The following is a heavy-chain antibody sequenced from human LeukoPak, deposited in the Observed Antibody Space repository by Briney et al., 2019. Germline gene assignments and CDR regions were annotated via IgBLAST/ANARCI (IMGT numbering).Heavy chain of an antibody. CDR3: AKAYHDSGCLIDY. CDR1: GITFSSHA. CDR2: IRGNGATT. V-gene: IGHV3-23*01. J-gene: IGHJ4*02. D-gene: IGHD6-19*01. Sequence: GGSLRLSCAASGITFSSHAMTWVRQAPGKGLEWVAAIRGNGATTDYAGSVKGRFTISRDNSKSTLYLQMNNLRAEDTAVYYCAKAYHDSGCLIDYWGQGTLVTVSS.